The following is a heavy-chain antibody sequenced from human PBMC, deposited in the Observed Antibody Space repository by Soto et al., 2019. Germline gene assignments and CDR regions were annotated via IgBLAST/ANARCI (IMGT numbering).Heavy chain of an antibody. J-gene: IGHJ4*02. CDR2: IYYSGST. D-gene: IGHD1-26*01. CDR1: GGSISSGDYY. Sequence: SETLSLTCTVSGGSISSGDYYWSWIRQPPGKGLEWIGYIYYSGSTYCNPSLKSRVTISVDTSKNQFSLKLSSVTAADTAVYYCAREGGIVGATTVDYWGQGTLVTSPQ. V-gene: IGHV4-30-4*01. CDR3: AREGGIVGATTVDY.